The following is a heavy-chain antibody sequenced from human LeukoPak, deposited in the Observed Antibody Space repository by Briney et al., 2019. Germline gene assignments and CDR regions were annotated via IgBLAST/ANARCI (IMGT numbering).Heavy chain of an antibody. J-gene: IGHJ4*02. CDR2: ISSSSSYI. V-gene: IGHV3-21*01. CDR1: GFTFSSYS. D-gene: IGHD1-26*01. Sequence: GGSLRLSCAASGFTFSSYSMNWVRQAPGKGLEWVSSISSSSSYIYYADSVKGRFTISRDNAKNSLYLQMNSLRAEDTAVYYCARDMSGSYHYYFDYWGQGTLVTVSS. CDR3: ARDMSGSYHYYFDY.